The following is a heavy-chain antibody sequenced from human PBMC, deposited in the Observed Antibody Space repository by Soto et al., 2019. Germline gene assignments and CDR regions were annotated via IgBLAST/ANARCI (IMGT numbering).Heavy chain of an antibody. D-gene: IGHD5-12*01. CDR1: GFSISSYY. Sequence: PSETLSLTCTVSGFSISSYYWSWIRQPPGKGLEWIGYISYSGSTNYNPSLKSRVTISVDTSKNQFSLKLSSVTAADTAVHYCGRWLHFFDYWGRGPLVTVSS. J-gene: IGHJ4*02. CDR3: GRWLHFFDY. V-gene: IGHV4-59*01. CDR2: ISYSGST.